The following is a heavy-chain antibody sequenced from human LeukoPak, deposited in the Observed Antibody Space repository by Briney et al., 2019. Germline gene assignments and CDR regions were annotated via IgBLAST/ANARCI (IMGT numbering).Heavy chain of an antibody. Sequence: PGGSLRLSCAPSGFTVSSNYMGWVRQAPGKGLEWVSDIYNGGNTYYADSAKGRFAISRANSKNTLYLQMKSLRADDTAVSYCAKVASDSRGWYHFDYWGQGTLVTVSS. J-gene: IGHJ4*02. CDR3: AKVASDSRGWYHFDY. CDR1: GFTVSSNY. D-gene: IGHD6-19*01. V-gene: IGHV3-53*01. CDR2: IYNGGNT.